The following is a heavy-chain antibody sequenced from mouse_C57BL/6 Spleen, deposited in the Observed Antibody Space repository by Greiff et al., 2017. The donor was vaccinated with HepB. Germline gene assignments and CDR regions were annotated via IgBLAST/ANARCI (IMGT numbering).Heavy chain of an antibody. Sequence: QVQLQQPGAELVMPGASVKLSCKASGYTFTSYWMHWVKQRPGQGLEWIGEIDPSDSYTNYNQKFKGKSTLTVDKSSSTAYMQLSSLTSEDSAVYYCARSFMEYFDVWGTGTTVTVSS. V-gene: IGHV1-69*01. CDR2: IDPSDSYT. J-gene: IGHJ1*03. CDR1: GYTFTSYW. D-gene: IGHD1-1*01. CDR3: ARSFMEYFDV.